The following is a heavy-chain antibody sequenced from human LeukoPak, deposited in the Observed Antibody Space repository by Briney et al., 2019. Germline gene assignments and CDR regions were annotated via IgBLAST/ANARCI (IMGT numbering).Heavy chain of an antibody. CDR3: ATRYCSSTSCYGH. D-gene: IGHD2-2*01. V-gene: IGHV3-23*01. Sequence: GGSLRLSCAASGFTFSSYAMSWVRQAPGKGLEWVSAISGSGGSTYYADSVKGRFTISRDNSKNTLYLQMNSLRAEDTAVYYCATRYCSSTSCYGHWGQGTLVTVSS. J-gene: IGHJ4*02. CDR1: GFTFSSYA. CDR2: ISGSGGST.